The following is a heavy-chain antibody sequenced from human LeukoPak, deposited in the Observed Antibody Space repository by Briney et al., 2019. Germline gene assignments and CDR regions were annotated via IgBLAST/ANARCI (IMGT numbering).Heavy chain of an antibody. CDR2: IYYSGST. CDR3: ARSLDTAMVTVDY. CDR1: GGSISSGGYY. V-gene: IGHV4-61*08. J-gene: IGHJ4*02. Sequence: PSETLSLTCTVSGGSISSGGYYWSWIRQPPGKGLEWIGYIYYSGSTNYNPSLKSRVTISVDTSKNQFSLKLSSVTAADTAVYYCARSLDTAMVTVDYWGQGTLVTVSS. D-gene: IGHD5-18*01.